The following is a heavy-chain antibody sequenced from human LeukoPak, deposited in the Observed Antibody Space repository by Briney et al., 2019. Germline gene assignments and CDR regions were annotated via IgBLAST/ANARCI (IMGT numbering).Heavy chain of an antibody. CDR3: ARHSSSWYPDY. D-gene: IGHD6-13*01. Sequence: PSETLSLTRTVSGGSIRSYYWSWIRQPPGKGLEWIGYIHYTGSTNYNPSLKTRVTISVDTSKNQFSLQLSSVTGTDTAVYFCARHSSSWYPDYWGQGTLVTVSS. J-gene: IGHJ4*02. CDR1: GGSIRSYY. V-gene: IGHV4-59*08. CDR2: IHYTGST.